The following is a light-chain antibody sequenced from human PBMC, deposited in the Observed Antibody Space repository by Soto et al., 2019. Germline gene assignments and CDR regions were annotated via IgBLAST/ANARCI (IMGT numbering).Light chain of an antibody. Sequence: EIVLTPSPATLSLSPVEIANLSCRASQSVSSYLAWYQQTPGQAPRLLIYDASNRATGIPARFSGSGSGTDFTLTISSLEPEDFAVYYCQQRSNWPWTCGQGTKVDIK. CDR3: QQRSNWPWT. CDR1: QSVSSY. V-gene: IGKV3-11*01. CDR2: DAS. J-gene: IGKJ1*01.